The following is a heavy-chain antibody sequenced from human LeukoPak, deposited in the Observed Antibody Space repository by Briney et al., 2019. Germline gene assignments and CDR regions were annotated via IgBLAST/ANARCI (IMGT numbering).Heavy chain of an antibody. J-gene: IGHJ6*03. Sequence: GASVKVSCKASGYTFTGYYIHWVRQAPGQGLEWMGWINPNSGGTNYAQKFQGRVTMTRDTSISTAYMELSRLRSDDTAVYYCARAGGSGSYYYYYYMDVWGKGTTVTISS. D-gene: IGHD3-10*01. CDR1: GYTFTGYY. CDR3: ARAGGSGSYYYYYYMDV. CDR2: INPNSGGT. V-gene: IGHV1-2*02.